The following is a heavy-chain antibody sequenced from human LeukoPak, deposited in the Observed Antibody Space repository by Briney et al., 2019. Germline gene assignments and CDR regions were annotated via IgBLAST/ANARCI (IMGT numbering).Heavy chain of an antibody. V-gene: IGHV3-30*18. CDR3: AKDFATVTTSNAFDI. CDR1: GFTFSSYG. D-gene: IGHD4-17*01. Sequence: GGSLRLSCAASGFTFSSYGMHWVRQAPGKGLEWVAVISYDGSNKYYADSVKGRFTISRDNSKNTLYLQMNSLRAEDTAVYYCAKDFATVTTSNAFDIWGQGTMVTVSS. CDR2: ISYDGSNK. J-gene: IGHJ3*02.